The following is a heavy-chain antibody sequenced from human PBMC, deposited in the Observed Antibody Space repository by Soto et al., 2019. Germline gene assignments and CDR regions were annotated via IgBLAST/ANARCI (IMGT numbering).Heavy chain of an antibody. V-gene: IGHV3-15*01. Sequence: EVQLVESGGGLVKPGGSLRLSCAASGFTFSNAWMSWVRQAPGKGLEWVGRIKSKTDGGTTDYAAPVKGRFTISRDDSKNTLYPQMNSLKTEDTAVYYCTTEVEGIVVVPAAMGSDYWGQGTLVTVSS. D-gene: IGHD2-2*01. CDR2: IKSKTDGGTT. CDR1: GFTFSNAW. J-gene: IGHJ4*02. CDR3: TTEVEGIVVVPAAMGSDY.